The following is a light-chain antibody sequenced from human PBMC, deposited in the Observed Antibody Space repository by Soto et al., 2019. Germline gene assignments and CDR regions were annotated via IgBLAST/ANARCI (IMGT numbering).Light chain of an antibody. V-gene: IGLV2-14*01. CDR3: TSYSSSSTPVV. CDR2: EVS. CDR1: TGDVGGYNY. Sequence: QSALTQPASVSGSPGQSITFSCTGTTGDVGGYNYVSWYQQHPGKAPKLMIYEVSNRPSGVSNRFSGSKSGNTASLTISGLQAEDEANYYCTSYSSSSTPVVFGGGTKVTVL. J-gene: IGLJ2*01.